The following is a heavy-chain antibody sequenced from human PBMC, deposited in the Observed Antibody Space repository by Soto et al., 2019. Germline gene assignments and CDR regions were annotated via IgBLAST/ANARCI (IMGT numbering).Heavy chain of an antibody. Sequence: GASVKVSCKASGYTFTSYGISWVRQAPGQGLEWMGWINAHNGNTKYAQKLQGRVTMTTDTSTSTAYMELNSLRAEDTAVYYCARDAFAYDTRPNYFDYWGQGTLVTVSS. J-gene: IGHJ4*02. V-gene: IGHV1-18*01. CDR3: ARDAFAYDTRPNYFDY. CDR1: GYTFTSYG. CDR2: INAHNGNT. D-gene: IGHD3-22*01.